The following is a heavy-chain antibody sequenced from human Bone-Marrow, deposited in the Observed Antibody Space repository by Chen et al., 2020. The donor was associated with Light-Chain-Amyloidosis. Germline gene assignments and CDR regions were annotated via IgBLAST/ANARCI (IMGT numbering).Heavy chain of an antibody. J-gene: IGHJ4*02. CDR1: GYTFPNYW. CDR3: ARRRDGYNFDY. Sequence: EVQLEQSGPEVKKPGESLKISCKGSGYTFPNYWIGWVRQMPGKGLEWMGVTDPDDSDARYSPSFEGQVTISADKSITTAYLQCRSLKASDTAMYYCARRRDGYNFDYWGQGTLVTVSS. V-gene: IGHV5-51*01. D-gene: IGHD5-12*01. CDR2: TDPDDSDA.